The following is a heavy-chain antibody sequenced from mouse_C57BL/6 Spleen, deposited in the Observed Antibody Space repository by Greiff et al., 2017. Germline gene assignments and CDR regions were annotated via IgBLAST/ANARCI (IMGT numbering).Heavy chain of an antibody. D-gene: IGHD2-5*01. V-gene: IGHV1-69*01. CDR2: IDPSDSYT. CDR1: GYTFTSYW. J-gene: IGHJ2*01. Sequence: QVQLQQPGAELVMPGASVKLSCKASGYTFTSYWMHWVKQRPGKGLEWIGEIDPSDSYTNYNQKFKGKSTLTVDKSSSTAYMQRSSLTSEDSAVYYCARSCSNSPFDYWGQGTTLTVSS. CDR3: ARSCSNSPFDY.